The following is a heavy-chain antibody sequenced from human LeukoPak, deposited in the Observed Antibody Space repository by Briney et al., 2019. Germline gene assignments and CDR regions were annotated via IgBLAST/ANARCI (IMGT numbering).Heavy chain of an antibody. CDR2: ISGGGSST. V-gene: IGHV3-23*01. D-gene: IGHD3-22*01. CDR1: GFTFSSYA. J-gene: IGHJ5*02. CDR3: AKSTGYYYDSTNWFDP. Sequence: GGSLRLSCAASGFTFSSYAMSWVRQAPGKGLEWVSVISGGGSSTYYADSVKGRFTISRDNSKNTLYLQMHSLTAEDTAVYYCAKSTGYYYDSTNWFDPWGQGTLVTVSS.